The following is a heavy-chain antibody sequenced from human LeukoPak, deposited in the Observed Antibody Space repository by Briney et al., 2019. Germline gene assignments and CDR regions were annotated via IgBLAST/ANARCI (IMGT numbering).Heavy chain of an antibody. CDR3: ARGDSAVVFDY. CDR2: ISSSSSFI. V-gene: IGHV3-21*01. D-gene: IGHD5-18*01. J-gene: IGHJ4*02. Sequence: KTGGSLRLSCATSGFTFSNSNINWVRLAPGKGLEWVSSISSSSSFIYYADSVKGRFTVSRDDAKNSVYLQMNSLGAEDTAVYFCARGDSAVVFDYWGQGTLVTVSS. CDR1: GFTFSNSN.